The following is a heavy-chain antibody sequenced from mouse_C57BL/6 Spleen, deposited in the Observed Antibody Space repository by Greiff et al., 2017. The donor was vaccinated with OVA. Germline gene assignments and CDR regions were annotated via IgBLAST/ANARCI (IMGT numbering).Heavy chain of an antibody. D-gene: IGHD2-4*01. CDR2: IHPNSGST. Sequence: QVQLKQPGAELVKPGASVKLSCKASGYTFTSYWMHWVKQRPGQGLEWIGMIHPNSGSTNYNEKFKSKATLTVDKSSSTAYMQLSSLTSEDSAVYYCARRTHYDYDGDAMDYWGQGTSVTVSS. CDR3: ARRTHYDYDGDAMDY. J-gene: IGHJ4*01. V-gene: IGHV1-64*01. CDR1: GYTFTSYW.